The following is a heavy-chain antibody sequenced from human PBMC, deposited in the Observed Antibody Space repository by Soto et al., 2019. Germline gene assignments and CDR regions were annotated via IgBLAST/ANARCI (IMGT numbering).Heavy chain of an antibody. CDR1: GFTFSSSE. D-gene: IGHD2-21*01. V-gene: IGHV3-48*03. J-gene: IGHJ4*02. CDR3: AKGNSPVDVY. CDR2: ITSSGSST. Sequence: XVSLRLSCAASGFTFSSSEMNWVRQAPGKGLEWVSYITSSGSSTYYADSVKGRFTISRDNAKNSLYLQMNSLRAEDTAVYYCAKGNSPVDVYWGQGTLVTVSS.